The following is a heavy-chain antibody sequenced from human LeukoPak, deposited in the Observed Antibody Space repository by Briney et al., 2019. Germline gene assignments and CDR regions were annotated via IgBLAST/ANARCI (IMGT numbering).Heavy chain of an antibody. Sequence: PGTSLRLSCAASGFTFSNNGMHWVRQAPDKGLEWLALIWFDGSNKYYADSVKGRFTISSDNSKKTLYLQMNSLRAEDTAVYYCGSSDASAYYQSIDYWGQGTLVTVSS. J-gene: IGHJ4*02. CDR2: IWFDGSNK. CDR3: GSSDASAYYQSIDY. D-gene: IGHD1-26*01. V-gene: IGHV3-33*01. CDR1: GFTFSNNG.